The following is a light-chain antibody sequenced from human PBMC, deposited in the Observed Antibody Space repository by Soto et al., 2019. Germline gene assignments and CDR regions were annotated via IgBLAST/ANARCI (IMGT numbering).Light chain of an antibody. CDR1: QSVSSSY. CDR3: QQYGSSLT. CDR2: GAS. J-gene: IGKJ4*01. Sequence: ESVLTQSPGTLSLSPGERATLSCRASQSVSSSYLAWYQQKPGQAPRLLIYGASSRATGIPDRFSGSGSGTDFPLTISRLEPEDFAVYYWQQYGSSLTFGGGNKLEIK. V-gene: IGKV3-20*01.